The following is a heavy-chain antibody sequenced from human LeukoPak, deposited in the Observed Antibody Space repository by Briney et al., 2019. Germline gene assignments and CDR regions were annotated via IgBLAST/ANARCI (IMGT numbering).Heavy chain of an antibody. J-gene: IGHJ4*02. CDR1: GGSISSYY. CDR2: IYYSGST. V-gene: IGHV4-59*08. CDR3: ARSSTVVTPFDY. Sequence: SETLSLTCTVSGGSISSYYWSWIRQPPGKGLEWIGYIYYSGSTNYNPSLKSRVTISVDTSKNQFSLKLSSVTAADTAVYYCARSSTVVTPFDYWGQGTLVTVSS. D-gene: IGHD4-23*01.